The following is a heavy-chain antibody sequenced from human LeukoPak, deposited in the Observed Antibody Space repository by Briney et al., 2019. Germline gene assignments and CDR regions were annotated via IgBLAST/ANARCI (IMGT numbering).Heavy chain of an antibody. CDR3: ATVSYVDTAMVDY. CDR1: EYTLTELS. Sequence: ASVKVSCKVSEYTLTELSMHWVRQAPGKGLEWMGGFDPEDGETIYAQKFQGGVTMTEDTSTDTAYMELSSLRSEDTAVYYCATVSYVDTAMVDYWGQGTLVTVSS. CDR2: FDPEDGET. V-gene: IGHV1-24*01. J-gene: IGHJ4*02. D-gene: IGHD5-18*01.